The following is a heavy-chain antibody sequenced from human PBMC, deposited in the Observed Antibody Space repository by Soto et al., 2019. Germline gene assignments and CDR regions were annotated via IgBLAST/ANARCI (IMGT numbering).Heavy chain of an antibody. CDR3: ARIRMGYYGSGTHRYYYGMDV. J-gene: IGHJ6*02. CDR2: IDWDDDK. D-gene: IGHD3-10*01. CDR1: GFSLSTSGMC. Sequence: SGPTLVNPTQTLTLTCTFSGFSLSTSGMCVSWIRQPPGKALEWLALIDWDDDKYYSTSLKTRLTISKDTSKNQVVLTMTNMDPADTATYYCARIRMGYYGSGTHRYYYGMDVWGQGTTVTVSS. V-gene: IGHV2-70*01.